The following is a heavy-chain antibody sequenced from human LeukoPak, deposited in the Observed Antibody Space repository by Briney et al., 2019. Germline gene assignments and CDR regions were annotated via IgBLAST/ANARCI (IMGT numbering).Heavy chain of an antibody. J-gene: IGHJ3*02. CDR1: GVSITSDSYY. Sequence: PAETLSLTCTVSGVSITSDSYYWSWIRPHTGLGLEWISYIYCTGASDYSTSLKSRVIISLDMSENQFSLNLRSVTDADTAVYYCSRDATYVYDRSGYYYPYDAFDIWGQGTMVTVSS. CDR2: IYCTGAS. D-gene: IGHD3-22*01. V-gene: IGHV4-31*03. CDR3: SRDATYVYDRSGYYYPYDAFDI.